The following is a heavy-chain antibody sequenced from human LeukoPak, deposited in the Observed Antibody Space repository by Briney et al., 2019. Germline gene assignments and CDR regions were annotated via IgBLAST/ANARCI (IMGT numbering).Heavy chain of an antibody. CDR1: GFTFSSYS. Sequence: GGSLRLSCAASGFTFSSYSMNWVRQAPGKGLEWVSSISSSSSYIYYADSVKGRFTISRDNAKNSLYLQMNSLRAEDTAVYYCARELYCSGGSCYYSDYYYYYGMDVWGQGTTVTVSS. CDR2: ISSSSSYI. V-gene: IGHV3-21*01. CDR3: ARELYCSGGSCYYSDYYYYYGMDV. J-gene: IGHJ6*02. D-gene: IGHD2-15*01.